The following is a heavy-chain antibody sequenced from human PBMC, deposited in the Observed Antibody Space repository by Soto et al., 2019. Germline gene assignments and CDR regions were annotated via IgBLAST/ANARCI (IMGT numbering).Heavy chain of an antibody. V-gene: IGHV3-21*01. CDR1: GFTFSSYS. CDR3: ARGAIAAAGGNWFDP. Sequence: EVQLVESGGGLVKPGGSLRLSCAASGFTFSSYSMNWVRQAPGKGLEWVSSISSSSSYIYYADSVKGRFTISRDNAKNSRYLQMNSLRAEDTAVYYCARGAIAAAGGNWFDPWGQGTLVTVSS. D-gene: IGHD6-13*01. CDR2: ISSSSSYI. J-gene: IGHJ5*02.